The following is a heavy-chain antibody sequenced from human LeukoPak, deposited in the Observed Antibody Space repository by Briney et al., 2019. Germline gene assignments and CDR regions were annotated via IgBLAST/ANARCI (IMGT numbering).Heavy chain of an antibody. J-gene: IGHJ4*02. Sequence: GGPLRLSCAASGFTFSSYGMHWVRQAPGKGLEWVAVISYDGSNKYYADSVKGRFTISRDNSKNTLYLQMNSLRAEDTAVYYCAKADSSGYYYALALFDYWGQGTLVTVSS. V-gene: IGHV3-30*18. CDR2: ISYDGSNK. CDR3: AKADSSGYYYALALFDY. CDR1: GFTFSSYG. D-gene: IGHD3-22*01.